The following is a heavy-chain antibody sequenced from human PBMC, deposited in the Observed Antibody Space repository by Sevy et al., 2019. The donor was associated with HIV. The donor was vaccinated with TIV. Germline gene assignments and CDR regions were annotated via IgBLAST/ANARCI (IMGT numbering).Heavy chain of an antibody. D-gene: IGHD1-26*01. CDR1: GGSITSLY. CDR2: IYYTGHL. Sequence: SETLSLTCTVSGGSITSLYWNWIRQPPGKGLEWIANIYYTGHLNYNPSLKSRVTLSLDTSKNQFSLRLSSVTAADTAMYYCAGENAWGRGYSWGQGTLVTVSS. CDR3: AGENAWGRGYS. J-gene: IGHJ4*02. V-gene: IGHV4-59*08.